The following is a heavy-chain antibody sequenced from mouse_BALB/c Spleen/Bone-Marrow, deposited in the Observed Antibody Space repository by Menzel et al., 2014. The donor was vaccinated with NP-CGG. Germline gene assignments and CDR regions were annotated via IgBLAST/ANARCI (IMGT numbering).Heavy chain of an antibody. Sequence: QVQLQQSGPELVKPGASVKISCKASGYSFTSYYIHWVKQRPGQGLEWIGWIFPGSGNTKYNEKFKGKATLTADTSSSTAYMQLSRSTSEAAAVYFCARRYGSSRYYFDYWGQGTTLTVSS. V-gene: IGHV1-66*01. D-gene: IGHD1-1*01. CDR3: ARRYGSSRYYFDY. CDR2: IFPGSGNT. J-gene: IGHJ2*01. CDR1: GYSFTSYY.